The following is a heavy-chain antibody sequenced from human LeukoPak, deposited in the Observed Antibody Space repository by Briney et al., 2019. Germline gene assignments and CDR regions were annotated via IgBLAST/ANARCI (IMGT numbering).Heavy chain of an antibody. CDR3: ANENYYGSGSYPDY. D-gene: IGHD3-10*01. CDR2: ISYDGSNK. Sequence: GGSLRLSCAVSGFTFSSYGMHWVRQAPGKGLEWVALISYDGSNKYYGDSVQGRFTISRDNSKNTLYLQMNSLRAEDTAVYYCANENYYGSGSYPDYWGQGTLVTVSS. V-gene: IGHV3-30*18. J-gene: IGHJ4*02. CDR1: GFTFSSYG.